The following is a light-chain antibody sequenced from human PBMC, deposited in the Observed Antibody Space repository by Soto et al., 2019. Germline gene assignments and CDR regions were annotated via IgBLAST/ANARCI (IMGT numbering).Light chain of an antibody. V-gene: IGKV3-15*01. Sequence: VVMTQSPATLSVSTGQRATLSCRASQSVSSNLAWYQQKPGQAPRLLIYGASTMATGVPARFSGSGSGTEFPLPISSLQSEDFAVYYCQQYNNGPPWTFGQGTKVEIK. CDR1: QSVSSN. J-gene: IGKJ1*01. CDR2: GAS. CDR3: QQYNNGPPWT.